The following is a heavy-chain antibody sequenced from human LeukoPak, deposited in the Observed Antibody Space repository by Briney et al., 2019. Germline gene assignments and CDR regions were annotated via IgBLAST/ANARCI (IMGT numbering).Heavy chain of an antibody. V-gene: IGHV3-53*01. CDR2: MYASGTT. CDR3: AREGGPYSSTLRGC. J-gene: IGHJ4*02. D-gene: IGHD6-19*01. CDR1: GFTVSGNY. Sequence: PGGSLRLSCVVSGFTVSGNYMSWVRQAPGKGLEWVSIMYASGTTDYADSVKGRLTISRDNSKNTLYLQMSSLRVEDTAVYYCAREGGPYSSTLRGCWGQGTLVTVSS.